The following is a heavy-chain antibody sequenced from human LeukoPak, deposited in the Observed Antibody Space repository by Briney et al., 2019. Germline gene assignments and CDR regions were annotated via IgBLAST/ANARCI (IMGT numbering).Heavy chain of an antibody. CDR2: ISAGGDIT. CDR3: AKLDGYHQSLNAFDI. V-gene: IGHV3-23*01. CDR1: GFTFRTFP. J-gene: IGHJ3*02. D-gene: IGHD5-24*01. Sequence: GGSLRLSCAASGFTFRTFPMGWVRQAPGKGLEWVSAISAGGDITFYSDSVRGRFTISRDNSKETLYLQMNSLRAEDTAVYYCAKLDGYHQSLNAFDIWGQGTMVTVSS.